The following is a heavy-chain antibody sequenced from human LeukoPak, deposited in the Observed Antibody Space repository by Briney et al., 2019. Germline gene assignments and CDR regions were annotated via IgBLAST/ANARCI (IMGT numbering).Heavy chain of an antibody. J-gene: IGHJ6*04. Sequence: PGGSLRLSCAASGFTFSDHYMSCIRQAPGKGLEWVSYISSSSSYTNYADSVKGRFTISRDNAKNSLYLQMNSLRAEDTAVYYCASWDDGMDVWGKGTTVTVSS. CDR1: GFTFSDHY. V-gene: IGHV3-11*06. D-gene: IGHD1-26*01. CDR3: ASWDDGMDV. CDR2: ISSSSSYT.